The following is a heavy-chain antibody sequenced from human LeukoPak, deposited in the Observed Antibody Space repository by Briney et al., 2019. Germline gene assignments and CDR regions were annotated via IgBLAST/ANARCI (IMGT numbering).Heavy chain of an antibody. CDR3: ARDSMVVVAATPVSYYYGMDV. J-gene: IGHJ6*02. CDR2: VYYSGST. CDR1: GGSISSSSYY. Sequence: SETLSLTCTVSGGSISSSSYYWGWIRQPPGKGLEWIGSVYYSGSTNYNPSLKSRVTMSVDTSKNQFSLKLSSVTAADTAVYYCARDSMVVVAATPVSYYYGMDVWGQGTTVTVSS. D-gene: IGHD2-15*01. V-gene: IGHV4-39*07.